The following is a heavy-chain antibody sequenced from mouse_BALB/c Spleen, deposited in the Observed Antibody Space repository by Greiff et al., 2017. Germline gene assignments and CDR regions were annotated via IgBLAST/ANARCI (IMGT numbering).Heavy chain of an antibody. V-gene: IGHV5-17*02. CDR2: ISSGSSTI. D-gene: IGHD1-3*01. Sequence: EVKLVESGGGLVQPGGSRKLSCAASGFTFSSFGMHWVRQAPEKGLEWVAYISSGSSTIYYADTVKGRFTISRDNPKNTLFLQMTSLRSEDTAMYYCARKVQGGYFDVWGAGTTVTVSS. J-gene: IGHJ1*01. CDR3: ARKVQGGYFDV. CDR1: GFTFSSFG.